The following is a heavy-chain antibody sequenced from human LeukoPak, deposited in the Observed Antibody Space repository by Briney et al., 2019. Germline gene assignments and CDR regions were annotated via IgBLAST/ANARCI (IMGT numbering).Heavy chain of an antibody. CDR3: ARGYYYDSSGYYFDS. D-gene: IGHD3-22*01. CDR2: IGGGSGRT. V-gene: IGHV1-3*01. J-gene: IGHJ4*02. Sequence: ASVKVSCKASGCSFTSHVIHWLRQAPGQRFEWMGWIGGGSGRTNYSQTFQDRVTITRDTSATTSYMEMRSLRYEDTAIFYCARGYYYDSSGYYFDSWGQGTLVTVSS. CDR1: GCSFTSHV.